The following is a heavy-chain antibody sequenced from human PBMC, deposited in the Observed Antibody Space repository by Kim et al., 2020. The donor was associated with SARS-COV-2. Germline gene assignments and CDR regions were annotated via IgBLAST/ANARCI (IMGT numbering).Heavy chain of an antibody. D-gene: IGHD3-10*01. CDR1: GFIFRSYW. CDR3: ARDATRGGDFDY. V-gene: IGHV3-7*01. J-gene: IGHJ4*02. Sequence: GGSLRLSCEVSGFIFRSYWMAWVRQAPGKGQEWVAKIKEDGSVEQYVDSAKGRFTISRDNAKNSLYLQMSSLRAEDTAVYFCARDATRGGDFDYWGQGTLVTVSS. CDR2: IKEDGSVE.